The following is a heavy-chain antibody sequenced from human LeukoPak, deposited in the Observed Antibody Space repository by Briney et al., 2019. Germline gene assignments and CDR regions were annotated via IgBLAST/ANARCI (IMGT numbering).Heavy chain of an antibody. J-gene: IGHJ4*02. CDR1: GFTFNDYF. CDR3: AREKDSSGWYPAFDY. D-gene: IGHD6-19*01. CDR2: ISSSSTI. V-gene: IGHV3-69-1*01. Sequence: GGSLRLSCTSSGFTFNDYFMSWIRQAPGKGLEWVSYISSSSTIYYADSVKGRFTISRDNAKNSLYLQMNSLRAEDTAVYYCAREKDSSGWYPAFDYWGQGTLVTVSS.